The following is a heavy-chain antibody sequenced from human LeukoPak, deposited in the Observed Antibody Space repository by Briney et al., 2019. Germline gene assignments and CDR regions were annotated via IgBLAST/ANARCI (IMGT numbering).Heavy chain of an antibody. CDR1: GGTFSSYA. V-gene: IGHV1-69*04. J-gene: IGHJ4*02. CDR2: IIPILGIA. D-gene: IGHD6-19*01. CDR3: ARSVAGNSFDC. Sequence: SVKVSCKASGGTFSSYAISWVRQAPGQGLEWMGRIIPILGIANYAQKFQGRVTITADKSTSTAYMELSSLRSEDTAVYYCARSVAGNSFDCWGQGTLVTVSS.